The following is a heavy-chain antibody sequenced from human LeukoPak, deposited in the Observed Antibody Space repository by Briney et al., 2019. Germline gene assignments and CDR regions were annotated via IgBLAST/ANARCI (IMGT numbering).Heavy chain of an antibody. V-gene: IGHV4-39*07. CDR2: VYYSGST. J-gene: IGHJ6*02. CDR3: ARDGRYTIVGVVQNDYGMDV. CDR1: GGSVSSSAYY. D-gene: IGHD3-3*01. Sequence: SETLSLTCTVSGGSVSSSAYYWGWIRQPPGKGLEWIGSVYYSGSTYYNPSLKSRVTISIDTSKNQFSLKLSSVTAADTAVYYCARDGRYTIVGVVQNDYGMDVWGQGTTVTVSS.